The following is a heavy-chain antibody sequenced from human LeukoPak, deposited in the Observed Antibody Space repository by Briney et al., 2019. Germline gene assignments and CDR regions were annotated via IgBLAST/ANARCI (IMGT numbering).Heavy chain of an antibody. J-gene: IGHJ4*02. CDR3: ALALAHSSGWYVAAWGH. CDR2: IKCSSRTT. CDR1: GMTFSPYA. V-gene: IGHV3-23*01. D-gene: IGHD6-19*01. Sequence: GGSLRLSCAGSGMTFSPYALTWVRQAPGKGLEWVSAIKCSSRTTYYADSTGPTYYAESVKGRFTISRDDSKNILYLQMNTLTAEDTAIYYCALALAHSSGWYVAAWGHWGQGALVTVSS.